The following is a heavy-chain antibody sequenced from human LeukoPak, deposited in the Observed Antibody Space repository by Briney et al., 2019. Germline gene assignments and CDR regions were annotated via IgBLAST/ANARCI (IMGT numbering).Heavy chain of an antibody. V-gene: IGHV3-23*01. CDR2: ISGSGGST. CDR1: GFTFSSYA. CDR3: VRGGDFWSGYSRGYYMDV. Sequence: GGSLRLSCGASGFTFSSYAMSWVRQAPGKGLEWVSVISGSGGSTYYADSVKGRFTISRDNSKNTLYLQMNSLRAEDTAVYYCVRGGDFWSGYSRGYYMDVWGKGTTVTVSS. D-gene: IGHD3-3*01. J-gene: IGHJ6*03.